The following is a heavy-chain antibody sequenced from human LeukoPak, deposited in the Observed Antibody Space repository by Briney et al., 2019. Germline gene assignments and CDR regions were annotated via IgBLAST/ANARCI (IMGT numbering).Heavy chain of an antibody. D-gene: IGHD1-26*01. CDR2: ISSSSSYI. CDR1: GFTFSSYS. J-gene: IGHJ6*04. CDR3: ARVRWELPSGMDV. Sequence: GGSLRLSCAASGFTFSSYSMNWVRQAPGKGLEWVSSISSSSSYIYYADSVKGRFTISRDNAKNSLYLQMNSLRAEDTAVYYCARVRWELPSGMDVWGKGTAVTISS. V-gene: IGHV3-21*01.